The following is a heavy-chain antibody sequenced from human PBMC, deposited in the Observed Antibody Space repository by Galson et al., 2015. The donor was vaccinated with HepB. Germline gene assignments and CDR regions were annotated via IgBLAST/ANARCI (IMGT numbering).Heavy chain of an antibody. CDR3: AKDARRLLWFGEYAFDI. J-gene: IGHJ3*02. D-gene: IGHD3-10*01. Sequence: SLRLSCAASGFTFSDYGMHWVRQAPGKGLEWVAVISYDGSNKYYAASVKGRFTISRDNSKNTLYLQMNSLRAADTAFYYCAKDARRLLWFGEYAFDIWGQGTMVTVSS. V-gene: IGHV3-30*18. CDR2: ISYDGSNK. CDR1: GFTFSDYG.